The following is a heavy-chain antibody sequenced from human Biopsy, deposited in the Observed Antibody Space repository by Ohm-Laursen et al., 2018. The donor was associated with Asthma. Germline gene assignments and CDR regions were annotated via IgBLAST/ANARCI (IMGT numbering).Heavy chain of an antibody. J-gene: IGHJ4*02. Sequence: SLRLSCAASRFTYEMHWVRQAPGKGLEWVAVISYDGSSIYYADSVKGRFTISRDNSKNTLPLQMNSLTAEDTAVYYCVREGVAGTHIEDWGQGTLVTVSS. CDR2: ISYDGSSI. CDR1: RFTYE. CDR3: VREGVAGTHIED. V-gene: IGHV3-30-3*01. D-gene: IGHD6-19*01.